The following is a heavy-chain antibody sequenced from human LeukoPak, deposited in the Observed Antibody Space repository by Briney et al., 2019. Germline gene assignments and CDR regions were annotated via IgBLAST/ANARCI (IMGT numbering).Heavy chain of an antibody. Sequence: GGSLRLSCASSGFTFSSYGMYWVCQAPGKGLGWVAFIRFDGIDEYYADSVKGRFTISRDNSKNTLYLQMNSLRAEDTAVYYCAKEGPHVDTAMDGYYYGMDVWGQGTTVTVSS. J-gene: IGHJ6*02. CDR2: IRFDGIDE. CDR1: GFTFSSYG. V-gene: IGHV3-30*02. D-gene: IGHD5-18*01. CDR3: AKEGPHVDTAMDGYYYGMDV.